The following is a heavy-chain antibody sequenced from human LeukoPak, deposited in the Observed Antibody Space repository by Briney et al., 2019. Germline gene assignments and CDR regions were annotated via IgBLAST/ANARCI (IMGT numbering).Heavy chain of an antibody. D-gene: IGHD6-19*01. CDR1: GFTFRYYW. J-gene: IGHJ4*02. CDR3: AKGGAVAGWYDY. V-gene: IGHV3-7*01. CDR2: IKQDGSEK. Sequence: GGSLRLSCAASGFTFRYYWMSWVRQAPGKGLEWVANIKQDGSEKYYVDSVKGRFTFSRDNSKNSLYLQMNSLRAEDTAVYYCAKGGAVAGWYDYWGQGTLVTVSS.